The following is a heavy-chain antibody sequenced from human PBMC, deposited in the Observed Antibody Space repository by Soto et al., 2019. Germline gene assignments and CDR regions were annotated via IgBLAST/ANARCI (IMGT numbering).Heavy chain of an antibody. J-gene: IGHJ4*02. CDR3: TVLSSSWYYFDY. D-gene: IGHD6-13*01. CDR2: IRSKANSYAT. CDR1: GFTFSGSA. V-gene: IGHV3-73*01. Sequence: GGSLRLSCAASGFTFSGSAMHWVRQASGKGLEWVGRIRSKANSYATAYAASVKGRFTISRDDSKNTAYLQMNSLKTEDTAVYYCTVLSSSWYYFDYWGQGTLVTVSS.